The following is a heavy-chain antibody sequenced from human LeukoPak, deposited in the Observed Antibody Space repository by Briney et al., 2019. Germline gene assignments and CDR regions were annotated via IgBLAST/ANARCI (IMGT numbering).Heavy chain of an antibody. CDR3: AKLRRGAAAGEFDY. CDR2: ISGGGSSA. D-gene: IGHD6-13*01. J-gene: IGHJ4*02. Sequence: GVSLRLSCAASGVTFSSHAMTWVRQTPGKGLEWVSAISGGGSSAYFADSVKGRFTISRDNSRNTLYLQMNSLRAEDTAIYYCAKLRRGAAAGEFDYWGQGTLVTVSS. CDR1: GVTFSSHA. V-gene: IGHV3-23*01.